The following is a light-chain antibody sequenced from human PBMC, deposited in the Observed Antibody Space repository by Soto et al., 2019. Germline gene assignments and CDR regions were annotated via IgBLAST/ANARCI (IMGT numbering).Light chain of an antibody. CDR2: GVS. J-gene: IGKJ1*01. V-gene: IGKV3-20*01. CDR1: ESVSSTS. CDR3: QQYDNSVWT. Sequence: EIVLMPSPGTLFLSQGERATLSCRASESVSSTSLAWYQQKPGQAPRLLMYGVSSRATGIPDRFSGSGSGTDFTLTINRLEPEDFAVYFCQQYDNSVWTFGQGTKVDIK.